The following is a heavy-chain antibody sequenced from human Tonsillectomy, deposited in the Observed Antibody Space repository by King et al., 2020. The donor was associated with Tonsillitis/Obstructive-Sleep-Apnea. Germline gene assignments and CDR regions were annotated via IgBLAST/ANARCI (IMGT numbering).Heavy chain of an antibody. D-gene: IGHD3-10*01. CDR2: IYWDDDQ. CDR1: GFSSSTSGVG. CDR3: AHRPPPITMFRGVLDYFDY. Sequence: TLKESGPTLVKPTQTLTLTCTFSGFSSSTSGVGVGWIRQPPGKALEWLALIYWDDDQRYSPSLKSRLTITKDTSKNQVVLTMTNMDPVDTATYYCAHRPPPITMFRGVLDYFDYWGQGTLVTVSS. J-gene: IGHJ4*02. V-gene: IGHV2-5*02.